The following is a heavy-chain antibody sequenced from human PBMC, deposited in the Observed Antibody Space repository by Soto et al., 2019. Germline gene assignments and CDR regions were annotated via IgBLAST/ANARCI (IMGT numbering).Heavy chain of an antibody. CDR2: ISGSGGNT. D-gene: IGHD6-19*01. CDR1: GFTFSSYA. CDR3: AKDLSAYSSGSSYFDY. V-gene: IGHV3-23*01. J-gene: IGHJ4*02. Sequence: PGGSLRLSCAVSGFTFSSYAMSWVRQGPGKGLEWVSTISGSGGNTYYADSVKGRFTISRDNSKNTLFLQMNSLRAESTAVYYCAKDLSAYSSGSSYFDYWGQGSLVTVSS.